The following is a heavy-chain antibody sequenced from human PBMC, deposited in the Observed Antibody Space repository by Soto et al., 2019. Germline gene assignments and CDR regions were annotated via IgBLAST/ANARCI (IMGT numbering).Heavy chain of an antibody. D-gene: IGHD5-18*01. CDR3: ARGPRRGYSYGSLYFDY. Sequence: PVGSLRLSCAASGFTFSSYGMHWVRQAPGKGLEWVAVIWYDGSNKYYADSVKGRFTISRDNSKNTLYLQMNSLRAEDTAVYYCARGPRRGYSYGSLYFDYWGQGTLVTVSS. CDR2: IWYDGSNK. J-gene: IGHJ4*02. CDR1: GFTFSSYG. V-gene: IGHV3-33*01.